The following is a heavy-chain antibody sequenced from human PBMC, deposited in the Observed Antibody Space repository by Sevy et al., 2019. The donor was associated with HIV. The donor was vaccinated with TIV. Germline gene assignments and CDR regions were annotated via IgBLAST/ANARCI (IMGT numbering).Heavy chain of an antibody. D-gene: IGHD1-26*01. CDR2: ISGIGSST. J-gene: IGHJ2*01. CDR3: ARESGSDWYFDL. CDR1: GFTFNTHA. V-gene: IGHV3-23*01. Sequence: GGSLRLSCAASGFTFNTHAMNWVRQAPGKGLEWVSVISGIGSSTYYADSVKGRFAISRDNSKSTVYLQLNRLRADDTALYSCARESGSDWYFDLWGRGTLVTVSS.